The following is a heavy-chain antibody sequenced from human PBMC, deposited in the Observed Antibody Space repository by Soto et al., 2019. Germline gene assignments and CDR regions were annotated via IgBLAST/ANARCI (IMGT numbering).Heavy chain of an antibody. CDR3: ARDPRLGRVLGPRTVTPKYYYCYGMDV. CDR1: GFTFSSYA. V-gene: IGHV3-30-3*01. CDR2: ISYDGSNK. D-gene: IGHD7-27*01. J-gene: IGHJ6*02. Sequence: SGGSLRLSCAASGFTFSSYAMHWVRQAPCKGLEWVAVISYDGSNKYYADSVKGRFTISRDNSKNTLYLQMNSLRAEDTAVYYCARDPRLGRVLGPRTVTPKYYYCYGMDVWGQGTTVTGSS.